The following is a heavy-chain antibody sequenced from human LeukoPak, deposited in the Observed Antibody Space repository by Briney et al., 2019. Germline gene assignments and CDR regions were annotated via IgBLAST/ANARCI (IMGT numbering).Heavy chain of an antibody. CDR1: GFTFDDYG. CDR3: ARRPTSLGYFDV. CDR2: ISISGDGT. Sequence: GGSLRLSCAASGFTFDDYGMSWVRQAPGKGLEWVSVISISGDGTYYADSVKGRFTISRDNSKNTLYMQMKSLRAEDTAVYYCARRPTSLGYFDVWGRGTLVTVSS. J-gene: IGHJ2*01. V-gene: IGHV3-23*01.